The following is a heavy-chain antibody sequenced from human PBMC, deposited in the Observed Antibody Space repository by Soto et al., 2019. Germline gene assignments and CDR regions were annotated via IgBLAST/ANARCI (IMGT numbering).Heavy chain of an antibody. CDR1: GFTFSSCA. D-gene: IGHD3-3*01. CDR2: ISYDGSNK. Sequence: GGSLRLSCAASGFTFSSCAMHWVRQAPGKGLEWVALISYDGSNKYYADSVKGRFTISRDNSKNTLYLQMNSLRAEDTAVYYCARDKRGLRFLEWSYYFDYWGQGPLVTVSS. J-gene: IGHJ4*02. CDR3: ARDKRGLRFLEWSYYFDY. V-gene: IGHV3-30-3*01.